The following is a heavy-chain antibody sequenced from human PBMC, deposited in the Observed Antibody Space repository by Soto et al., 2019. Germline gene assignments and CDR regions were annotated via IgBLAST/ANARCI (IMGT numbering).Heavy chain of an antibody. Sequence: PGGSLRLSCAASGFTFSSHWMVWVRQPPGKGLEWVANIKQEGGEKSYVDSVKGRFTVSRDNAKNSLYLQMNSLGAEDTAVYYCARVDGDTYHNDSWGRGTLVTVSS. D-gene: IGHD2-2*01. CDR2: IKQEGGEK. CDR1: GFTFSSHW. J-gene: IGHJ4*02. CDR3: ARVDGDTYHNDS. V-gene: IGHV3-7*01.